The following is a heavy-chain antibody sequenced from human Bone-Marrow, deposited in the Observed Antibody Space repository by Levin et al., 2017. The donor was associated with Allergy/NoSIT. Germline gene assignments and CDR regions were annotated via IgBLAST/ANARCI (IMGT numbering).Heavy chain of an antibody. J-gene: IGHJ1*01. V-gene: IGHV3-9*01. CDR3: VKGIHTPEAPGMVLQF. Sequence: GGSLRLSCAASGFTFDNYAMHWVRQPPGKGLEWVSGISWNSAKIGYGDSVKGRFTIPRDHAKHSLYPQMNSLRAGDTGLYYCVKGIHTPEAPGMVLQFWGQGTLVMVSS. CDR1: GFTFDNYA. CDR2: ISWNSAKI. D-gene: IGHD4-11*01.